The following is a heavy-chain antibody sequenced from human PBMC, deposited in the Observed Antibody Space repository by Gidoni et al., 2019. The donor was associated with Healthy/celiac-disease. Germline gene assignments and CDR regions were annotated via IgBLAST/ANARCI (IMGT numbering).Heavy chain of an antibody. CDR2: IGTAGDP. Sequence: EVQLVESGGGLVQPGGSLRLSCAASGFTFSSYDMHWVRQATGKGLEWVSAIGTAGDPYYPGSVKGRFTISRENAKNSLYLQMNSLRAGDTAVYYCARVGRCSSTSCYRDGYYGMDVWGQGTTVTVSS. D-gene: IGHD2-2*01. CDR1: GFTFSSYD. V-gene: IGHV3-13*05. J-gene: IGHJ6*02. CDR3: ARVGRCSSTSCYRDGYYGMDV.